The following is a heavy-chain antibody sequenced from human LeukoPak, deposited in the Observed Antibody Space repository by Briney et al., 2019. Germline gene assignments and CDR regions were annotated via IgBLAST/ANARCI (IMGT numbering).Heavy chain of an antibody. Sequence: GRSLRLSCAASGFTFSSYALYWVRQAPGKGLEWLAVILHDGSNQYYADSMKGRFTISRDNSKNTLYLQMNSLRVEDTAVYYCARDWGYYASGNLYGMDVWGQGTTVTVSS. D-gene: IGHD3-10*01. CDR2: ILHDGSNQ. CDR3: ARDWGYYASGNLYGMDV. J-gene: IGHJ6*02. V-gene: IGHV3-30-3*01. CDR1: GFTFSSYA.